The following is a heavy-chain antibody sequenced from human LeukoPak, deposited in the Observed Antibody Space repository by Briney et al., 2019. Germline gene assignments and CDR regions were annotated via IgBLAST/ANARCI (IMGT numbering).Heavy chain of an antibody. CDR3: ARAGGVYGYSSSWYAYYYYYMDV. J-gene: IGHJ6*03. D-gene: IGHD6-13*01. Sequence: ASVKVSCKASGYTFTSYGISWVRQAPGQGLEWMGWISAYNGNTNYAQKLQGRVTMTTDTSTSTAYMELRSLRSDDTAVYYCARAGGVYGYSSSWYAYYYYYMDVWGKGTTVTVSS. V-gene: IGHV1-18*01. CDR1: GYTFTSYG. CDR2: ISAYNGNT.